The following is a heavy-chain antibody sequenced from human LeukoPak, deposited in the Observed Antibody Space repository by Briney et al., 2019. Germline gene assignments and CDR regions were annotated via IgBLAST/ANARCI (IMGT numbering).Heavy chain of an antibody. CDR1: GYTFTGYY. V-gene: IGHV1-2*06. CDR2: INPNSGGT. Sequence: ASVKVSCKASGYTFTGYYMHWVRQAPGQGLEWMGRINPNSGGTNYAQKFQGRVTMTRDTSISTAYMELSRLRSDDTAVYYCEREHYDYVWGSYRFDYWGQGTLVTVSS. J-gene: IGHJ4*02. D-gene: IGHD3-16*02. CDR3: EREHYDYVWGSYRFDY.